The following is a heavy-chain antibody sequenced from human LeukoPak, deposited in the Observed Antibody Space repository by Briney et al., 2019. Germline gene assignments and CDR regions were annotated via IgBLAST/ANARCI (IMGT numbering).Heavy chain of an antibody. D-gene: IGHD3-10*01. CDR2: IIPIFGTA. Sequence: SVKVSCKASGGTLSSYAISWVRQAPGQGLEWMGGIIPIFGTANYAQKFQGRVTITADESTSTVYMELSSLRSEDTAVYYCARSRSPSSYYYGSGNNYKIDYWGQGTLVTVSS. V-gene: IGHV1-69*13. CDR3: ARSRSPSSYYYGSGNNYKIDY. J-gene: IGHJ4*02. CDR1: GGTLSSYA.